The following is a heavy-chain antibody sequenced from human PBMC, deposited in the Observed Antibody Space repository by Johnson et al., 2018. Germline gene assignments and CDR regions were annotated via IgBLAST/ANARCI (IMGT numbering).Heavy chain of an antibody. Sequence: VQLVETGGGVVQPGRSLRLSCAASGFTFSSYAMHWVRQAPGKGLAWVAVISYDGSNKYYADSAKGRFTISRDNSKNTLYLQMNSLSAEDTAGYYSARGLSSGWDYYYYYMDVWGKGTTVTVSS. CDR3: ARGLSSGWDYYYYYMDV. V-gene: IGHV3-30-3*01. CDR1: GFTFSSYA. CDR2: ISYDGSNK. J-gene: IGHJ6*03. D-gene: IGHD6-19*01.